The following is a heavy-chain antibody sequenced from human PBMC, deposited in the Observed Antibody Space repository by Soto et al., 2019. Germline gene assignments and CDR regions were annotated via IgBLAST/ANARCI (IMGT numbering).Heavy chain of an antibody. CDR2: IVVGSGNT. J-gene: IGHJ6*02. D-gene: IGHD1-26*01. CDR1: GFTFTSSA. Sequence: SVKVSCKASGFTFTSSAVQWVRQARGQRLEWIGWIVVGSGNTNYAQKFQERVTITRDMSTSTAYMGLSSLRSEDTAVYYCAAGPPTTRDTSVHYYYGMDVWGQGTTVTVSS. V-gene: IGHV1-58*01. CDR3: AAGPPTTRDTSVHYYYGMDV.